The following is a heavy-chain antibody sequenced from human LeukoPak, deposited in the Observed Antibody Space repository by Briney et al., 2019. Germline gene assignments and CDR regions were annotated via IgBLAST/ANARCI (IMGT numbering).Heavy chain of an antibody. CDR2: ISSSGSTI. CDR1: GFTFSDYY. V-gene: IGHV3-11*04. D-gene: IGHD3-16*02. CDR3: ARDVQGQFGGVIVDYYMDV. J-gene: IGHJ6*03. Sequence: GGSLRLSCAASGFTFSDYYMSWIRQAPGKGLEWVSYISSSGSTIYYADSVKGRFTISRDNAKNSLYLQMNSLRAEDTAVYYSARDVQGQFGGVIVDYYMDVWGKGTTVTISS.